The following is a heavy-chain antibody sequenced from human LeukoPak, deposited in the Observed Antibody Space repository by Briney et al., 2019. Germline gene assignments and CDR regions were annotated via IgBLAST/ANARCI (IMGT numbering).Heavy chain of an antibody. CDR1: GGSFSGYY. Sequence: SETLSLTCAVYGGSFSGYYWSWTRQPPGKGLEWIGEINHSGSTNYNPSLKSRVTISVDTSKNQFSLKLSSVTAADTAVYYCARGRYSSGWLKRNFDYWGQGTLVTVSS. V-gene: IGHV4-34*01. J-gene: IGHJ4*02. CDR3: ARGRYSSGWLKRNFDY. CDR2: INHSGST. D-gene: IGHD6-19*01.